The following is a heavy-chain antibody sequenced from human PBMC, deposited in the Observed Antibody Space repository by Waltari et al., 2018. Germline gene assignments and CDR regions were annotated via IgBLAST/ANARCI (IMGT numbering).Heavy chain of an antibody. CDR3: AASVGVAPNY. CDR2: IKQDASEK. J-gene: IGHJ4*01. D-gene: IGHD6-19*01. V-gene: IGHV3-7*01. CDR1: GFTFNNYW. Sequence: EVQLVESGGGLVQPGGSLRLSCAASGFTFNNYWKTWVRQAPGKGLEWVANIKQDASEKYYVDSVKGRFTISRDNTKNSLYLQMNSLRAEDTAVYYCAASVGVAPNYWGHGTLVTVSS.